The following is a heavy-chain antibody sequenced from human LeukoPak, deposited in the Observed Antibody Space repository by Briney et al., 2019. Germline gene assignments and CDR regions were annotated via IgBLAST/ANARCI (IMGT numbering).Heavy chain of an antibody. CDR1: GFTFSSYA. Sequence: GGSLRLSCAAPGFTFSSYAMSWVRQAPGKGLEWVSAISGSSGSTYYADSVKGRFTISRDNSRNTLYLQMNSLRADDTAVYYCAKSRPMAYYFDYWGQGTLVTDSS. CDR3: AKSRPMAYYFDY. D-gene: IGHD5-24*01. V-gene: IGHV3-23*01. CDR2: ISGSSGST. J-gene: IGHJ4*02.